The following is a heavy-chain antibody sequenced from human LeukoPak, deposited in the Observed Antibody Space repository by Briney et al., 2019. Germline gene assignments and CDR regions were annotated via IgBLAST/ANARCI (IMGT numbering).Heavy chain of an antibody. V-gene: IGHV4-30-2*01. D-gene: IGHD3-3*02. Sequence: SETLSLTCAVSGGSISSGGYSWSWIRQPPGKGLEWIGYIYHSGSTYYNPSLNSRVTISVDRSKNQFSLKLSSVTAADTAVYYCVRVSGSSIGYGMDVWGQGTTVTVSS. CDR2: IYHSGST. CDR1: GGSISSGGYS. J-gene: IGHJ6*02. CDR3: VRVSGSSIGYGMDV.